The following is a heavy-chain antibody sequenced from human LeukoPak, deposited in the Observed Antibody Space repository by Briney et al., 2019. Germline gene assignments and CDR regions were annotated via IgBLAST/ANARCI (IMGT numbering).Heavy chain of an antibody. Sequence: GGSLRLSCAASGFTFSDYATTWVRQAPGKGLEWVSSLSDSGGSTYNADSVKGRFTISRDNSKNTLFLQMNSLRAEDTAVYYCATQPDSSGFPSFFDYWGQGTLVTVSS. J-gene: IGHJ4*02. V-gene: IGHV3-23*01. CDR2: LSDSGGST. CDR3: ATQPDSSGFPSFFDY. D-gene: IGHD3-22*01. CDR1: GFTFSDYA.